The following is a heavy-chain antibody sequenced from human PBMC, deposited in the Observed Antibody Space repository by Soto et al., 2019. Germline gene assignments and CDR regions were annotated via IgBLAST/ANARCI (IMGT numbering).Heavy chain of an antibody. Sequence: QVQLVESGGGVVQPGRSLRISCAATGFSFNFYAMYWVRQAPGKGLEWVAMISNDGSSENYADSVRGRFIISRDNSKKTLFMQMNSLSPEDTATYYCVRDSGANYGTCWYFDRWCRGTLVTVSS. D-gene: IGHD5-18*01. J-gene: IGHJ2*01. CDR1: GFSFNFYA. CDR2: ISNDGSSE. CDR3: VRDSGANYGTCWYFDR. V-gene: IGHV3-30-3*01.